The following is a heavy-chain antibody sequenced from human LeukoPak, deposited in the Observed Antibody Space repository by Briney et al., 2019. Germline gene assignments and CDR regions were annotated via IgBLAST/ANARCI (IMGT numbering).Heavy chain of an antibody. V-gene: IGHV1-69*13. CDR3: ARSRGNWNYDRFDY. CDR2: IIPIFGTA. Sequence: ASVTVSCKASGGTFSSYAISWVRQAPGQGLEWMGGIIPIFGTANYAQKFQGRVTITADESTSTAYMELSSLRSEDTAVYYCARSRGNWNYDRFDYWGQGTLVTVSS. CDR1: GGTFSSYA. D-gene: IGHD1-7*01. J-gene: IGHJ4*02.